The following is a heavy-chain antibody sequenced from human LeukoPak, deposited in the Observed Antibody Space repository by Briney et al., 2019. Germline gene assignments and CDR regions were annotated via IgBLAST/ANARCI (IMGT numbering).Heavy chain of an antibody. D-gene: IGHD4-17*01. J-gene: IGHJ4*02. CDR3: ARLRTTVTSFDY. Sequence: PSETLSLTCAVYGGSFSGYYWSWIRQPPGKGLEWIGEINHSGSTNYNPSLKSRVTISVDTSKNQFSLKLSSVTAADTAAYYCARLRTTVTSFDYWGQGTLVAVSS. V-gene: IGHV4-34*01. CDR1: GGSFSGYY. CDR2: INHSGST.